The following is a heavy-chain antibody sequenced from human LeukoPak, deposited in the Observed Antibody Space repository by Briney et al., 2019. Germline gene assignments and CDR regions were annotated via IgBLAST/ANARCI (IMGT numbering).Heavy chain of an antibody. CDR3: AKGPSSSWFNWFDP. CDR2: ISGSGGST. J-gene: IGHJ5*02. D-gene: IGHD6-13*01. Sequence: GGSLRLSCAASGFSFSSYAMSWVRQAPGKGLEWVSAISGSGGSTYYADSVKGRFTISRDNSKNTLYLHMNSLRAEDTALYYCAKGPSSSWFNWFDPWGQGTLVTVSS. V-gene: IGHV3-23*01. CDR1: GFSFSSYA.